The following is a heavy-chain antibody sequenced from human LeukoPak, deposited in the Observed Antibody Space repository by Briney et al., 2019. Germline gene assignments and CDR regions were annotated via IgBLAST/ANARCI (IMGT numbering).Heavy chain of an antibody. CDR1: GFTFSSYG. J-gene: IGHJ5*01. CDR3: AKLNRYINTWYDS. D-gene: IGHD5-12*01. CDR2: ISYDGSNK. Sequence: GGSLRLSCAASGFTFSSYGMHWVRQAPGKGLEWVAVISYDGSNKYYADSVKGRFTISRDNSKSTLYLQMNTLRAEDTAVYYCAKLNRYINTWYDSWGQGTLVTVSS. V-gene: IGHV3-30*18.